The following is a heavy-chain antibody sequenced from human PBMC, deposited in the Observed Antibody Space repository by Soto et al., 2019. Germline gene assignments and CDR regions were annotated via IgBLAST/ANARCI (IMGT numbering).Heavy chain of an antibody. D-gene: IGHD5-18*01. CDR1: GGSVSSGSYY. J-gene: IGHJ4*02. V-gene: IGHV4-61*01. CDR3: ARGGGVTATFDY. CDR2: IYNSGGT. Sequence: SETLSLTCTVSGGSVSSGSYYWSWTRQPPGKGLEWIAYIYNSGGTNYHPSLKSRVTILVDTSKNQLSLKLSSVTAADTAVYYCARGGGVTATFDYWGQGALVTVSS.